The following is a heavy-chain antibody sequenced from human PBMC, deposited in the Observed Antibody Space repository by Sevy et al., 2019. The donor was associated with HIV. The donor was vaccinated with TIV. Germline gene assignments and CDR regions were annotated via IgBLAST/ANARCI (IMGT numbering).Heavy chain of an antibody. CDR1: GFSFSNYW. CDR2: IKRDGSER. J-gene: IGHJ6*02. V-gene: IGHV3-7*03. D-gene: IGHD2-2*01. CDR3: ARDCSSASCLWGLDV. Sequence: GGSLRLSCAASGFSFSNYWMSWVRQAPGKGLEWVANIKRDGSERYYVASVKGRFTISRDNAKTSLYLQMHSLRAEDTAVYYCARDCSSASCLWGLDVWAKGPRSPSP.